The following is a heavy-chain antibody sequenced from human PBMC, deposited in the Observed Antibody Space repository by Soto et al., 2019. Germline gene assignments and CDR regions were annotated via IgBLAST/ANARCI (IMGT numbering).Heavy chain of an antibody. V-gene: IGHV1-2*02. Sequence: GASVKVSCKASGYTFTGYYMHWVRQAPGQGLEWMGWINPNSGGTNYAQKFQARVTMTRDTSISTAYMELSRPRSDDTAFYYCPRDGRYYDISGYFDYWGQGTLVTVSS. CDR3: PRDGRYYDISGYFDY. J-gene: IGHJ4*02. D-gene: IGHD3-22*01. CDR1: GYTFTGYY. CDR2: INPNSGGT.